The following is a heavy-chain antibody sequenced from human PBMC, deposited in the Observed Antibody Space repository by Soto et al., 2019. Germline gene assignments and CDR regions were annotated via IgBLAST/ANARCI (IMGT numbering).Heavy chain of an antibody. CDR2: IYYSGST. CDR3: ARSAGGFRYFDWLPRWYFDL. J-gene: IGHJ2*01. Sequence: QVQLQESGPGLVKPSETLSLTCTVSGGSISSYYWSWIRQPPGKGLEWIGYIYYSGSTNYNPSLKSRVTISVDTSKNQFSLKLSSVTAADTAVYYCARSAGGFRYFDWLPRWYFDLWGRGTLVTVSS. V-gene: IGHV4-59*01. D-gene: IGHD3-9*01. CDR1: GGSISSYY.